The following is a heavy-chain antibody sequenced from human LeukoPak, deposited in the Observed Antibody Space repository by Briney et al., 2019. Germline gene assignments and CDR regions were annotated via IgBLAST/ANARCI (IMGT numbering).Heavy chain of an antibody. CDR2: VYYSGST. J-gene: IGHJ6*03. Sequence: PSETLSLTCTVSGGSISSSYYWGWIRQPPGKGLEWIGSVYYSGSTYYNPSLKSRVTISVDTSKNQFSLKLSSVTAADTAVYYCASEAGYSYGYYYYMDVWGKGTTVTVSS. D-gene: IGHD5-18*01. CDR3: ASEAGYSYGYYYYMDV. CDR1: GGSISSSYY. V-gene: IGHV4-39*01.